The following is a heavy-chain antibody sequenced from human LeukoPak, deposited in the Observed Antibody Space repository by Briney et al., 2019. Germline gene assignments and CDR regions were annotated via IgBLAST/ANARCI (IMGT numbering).Heavy chain of an antibody. Sequence: ASVKVSCKASGYTFTIYGISWVRQAPGQGLEWMGWISAYNGNTNYAQKLQGRVTITTDTSTSTAYMELRSLRSDDTAVYYCARAGGTMVRGVSDYWGQGTLVTVSS. V-gene: IGHV1-18*04. CDR1: GYTFTIYG. J-gene: IGHJ4*02. CDR3: ARAGGTMVRGVSDY. CDR2: ISAYNGNT. D-gene: IGHD3-10*01.